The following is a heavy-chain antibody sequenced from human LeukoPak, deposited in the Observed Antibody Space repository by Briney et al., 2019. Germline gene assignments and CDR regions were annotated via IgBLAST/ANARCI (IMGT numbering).Heavy chain of an antibody. V-gene: IGHV3-21*01. J-gene: IGHJ4*02. D-gene: IGHD1-14*01. CDR2: IGGTGTDR. CDR1: GFTFSSYG. CDR3: ATETTVHFDY. Sequence: GGSLRLSCAASGFTFSSYGMNWVRQAPGKGLEWVSSIGGTGTDRYYVDSVKGRFTISRDNAKNSLFLQMNSLRAEDTAVYYCATETTVHFDYWGQGTLLTVSS.